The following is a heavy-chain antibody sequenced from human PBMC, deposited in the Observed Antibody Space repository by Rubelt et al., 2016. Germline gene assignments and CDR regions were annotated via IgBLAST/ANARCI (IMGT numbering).Heavy chain of an antibody. CDR1: GFTFSRYW. V-gene: IGHV3-7*01. CDR3: AKDAGWNLLDY. Sequence: EVQLVESGGGLVQPGGSLRLSCAASGFTFSRYWMSWVRQAPGKGPEWVANINEDGSERYYVDSVKGRFTISRDNAKNSLYLQMNSLRVEDMAVYYCAKDAGWNLLDYWGQGTLVTVSS. D-gene: IGHD1-1*01. CDR2: INEDGSER. J-gene: IGHJ4*02.